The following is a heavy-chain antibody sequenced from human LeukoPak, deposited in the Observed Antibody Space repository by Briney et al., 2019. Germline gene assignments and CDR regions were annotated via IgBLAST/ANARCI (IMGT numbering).Heavy chain of an antibody. CDR3: ARHISAATWFDP. Sequence: SETLSLTCTVSGGSISSYYWSWIRQPPGKGLEWIGYIYYSGSTNYNPSLQSRVTISVDTSKNQFSLKLSSVTAADTAVYYCARHISAATWFDPWGQGTLVTVSS. V-gene: IGHV4-59*08. D-gene: IGHD6-13*01. CDR2: IYYSGST. CDR1: GGSISSYY. J-gene: IGHJ5*02.